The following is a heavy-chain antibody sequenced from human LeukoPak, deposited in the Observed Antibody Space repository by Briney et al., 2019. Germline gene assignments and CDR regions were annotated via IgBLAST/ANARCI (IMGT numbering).Heavy chain of an antibody. Sequence: GGSLRLSCAASGFTFSSYRMNWVRQAPGKVLEWVSPISSSSSYIYYADSVKGRFTISRDNAKNSLYLQMNSLRAEDTAVYYCARDRGGPVAGTMDYWGQGTLVTVSS. J-gene: IGHJ4*02. CDR2: ISSSSSYI. CDR1: GFTFSSYR. CDR3: ARDRGGPVAGTMDY. V-gene: IGHV3-21*01. D-gene: IGHD6-19*01.